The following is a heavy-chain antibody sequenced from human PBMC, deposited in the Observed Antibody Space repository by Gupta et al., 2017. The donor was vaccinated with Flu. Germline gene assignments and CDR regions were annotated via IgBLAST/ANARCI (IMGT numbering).Heavy chain of an antibody. J-gene: IGHJ4*02. V-gene: IGHV3-23*01. CDR2: ISGSGGST. CDR3: AKDVLIVGATTGYFDY. CDR1: GFTFSSYA. Sequence: EVQLLESGGGLVQPGGSLRLSCDASGFTFSSYAMSWVRQAPGKVLEWVSSISGSGGSTYYADSVKGRFTISRDNSKNTLYLQMNSLRAEDTAVYYCAKDVLIVGATTGYFDYWGQGTLVTVSS. D-gene: IGHD1-26*01.